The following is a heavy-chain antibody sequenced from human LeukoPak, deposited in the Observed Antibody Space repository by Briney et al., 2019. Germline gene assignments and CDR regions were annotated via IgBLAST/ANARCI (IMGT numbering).Heavy chain of an antibody. CDR2: IYSSGST. J-gene: IGHJ3*02. CDR1: GGSISGYY. Sequence: SETLSLTCTVSGGSISGYYYSWLRQTPGKGLEWIGNIYSSGSTNYNPSLNSRVTISLDTSKNQFSLKLSAVTAADTAVYYCARRGWGYSAFDIWGQGTMVTVSS. CDR3: ARRGWGYSAFDI. D-gene: IGHD6-13*01. V-gene: IGHV4-59*01.